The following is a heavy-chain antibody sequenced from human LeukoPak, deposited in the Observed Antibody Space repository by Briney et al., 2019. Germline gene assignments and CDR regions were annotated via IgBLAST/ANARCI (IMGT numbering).Heavy chain of an antibody. J-gene: IGHJ6*03. CDR2: IIPIFGTA. CDR3: ASLRSGLNYYYYYMDV. D-gene: IGHD2-15*01. CDR1: GGTFSSYA. V-gene: IGHV1-69*05. Sequence: GASVKVSCKASGGTFSSYAISWVRQAPGQGLGWMGGIIPIFGTANYAQKFQGRVTITTDESTSTAYMELSGLRSEDTAVYYCASLRSGLNYYYYYMDVWGKGTTVTVSS.